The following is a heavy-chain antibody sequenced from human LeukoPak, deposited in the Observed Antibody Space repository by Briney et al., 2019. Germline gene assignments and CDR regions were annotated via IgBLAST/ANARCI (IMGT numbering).Heavy chain of an antibody. V-gene: IGHV3-20*04. CDR2: INWNGGST. J-gene: IGHJ3*02. Sequence: GGSLRLSCAASGFTFSSYSMNWVRQAPGKGLEWVSGINWNGGSTGYADSVKGRFTISRDNAKNSLYLQMNSLRAEDTALYYCARGRAAYYRDAFDIWGQGTMVTVSS. CDR1: GFTFSSYS. CDR3: ARGRAAYYRDAFDI. D-gene: IGHD1-26*01.